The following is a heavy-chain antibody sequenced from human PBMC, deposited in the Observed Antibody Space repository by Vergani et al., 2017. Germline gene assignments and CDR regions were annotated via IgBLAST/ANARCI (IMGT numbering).Heavy chain of an antibody. V-gene: IGHV3-66*02. D-gene: IGHD2-8*01. CDR2: IYTGGST. CDR3: ARDCTSGGCPDNYGMDV. J-gene: IGHJ6*02. CDR1: GITVSSIY. Sequence: EVHLLESGGGLVQSGGSLRLSCAASGITVSSIYMTWVRQAPGKGLEWVSVIYTGGSTYYADSVKGRFIILRDNSKNTLYLQMNTLRAEDTAVYYCARDCTSGGCPDNYGMDVWGQGATVTVSS.